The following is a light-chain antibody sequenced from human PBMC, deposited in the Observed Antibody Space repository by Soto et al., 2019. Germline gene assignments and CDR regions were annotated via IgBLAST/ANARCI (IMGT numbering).Light chain of an antibody. CDR2: WAS. V-gene: IGKV4-1*01. CDR3: QQYYTSPFT. CDR1: QSVLYSINAKNY. Sequence: DIVMTQSPDSLAVSLGERASINCKSSQSVLYSINAKNYLAWYQQKPGQPPRLLVHWASTRQSGVPDRFSGSGSGTDFTLTISSLQAEDVALYYCQQYYTSPFTFGPGTKVDIK. J-gene: IGKJ3*01.